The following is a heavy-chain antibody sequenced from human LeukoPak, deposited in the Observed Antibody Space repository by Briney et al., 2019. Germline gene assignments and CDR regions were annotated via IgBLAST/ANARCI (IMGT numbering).Heavy chain of an antibody. V-gene: IGHV4-59*01. Sequence: PSETLSLTCTVSGGSISSYYWSWIRQPPGKGLEWIGYIYYSGSTNYNPSLTSRVTISVDTSKNQFSLKLSSVTAADTAVYYCARYPYQYYFDYWGQGTLVTVSS. CDR2: IYYSGST. J-gene: IGHJ4*02. CDR1: GGSISSYY. D-gene: IGHD3-9*01. CDR3: ARYPYQYYFDY.